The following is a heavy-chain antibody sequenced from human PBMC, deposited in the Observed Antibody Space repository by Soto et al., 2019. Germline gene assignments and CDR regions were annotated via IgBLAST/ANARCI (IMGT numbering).Heavy chain of an antibody. Sequence: PGGSLRLSCAASGFTVSSNYMSWVRQAPGKGLEWVSVIYSGGSTYYADSVKGRFTISRDNSKNTLYLQMNSLRAEDTAVYYCARVYSSSSLHYYYYMDVWGKGTTVTVSS. V-gene: IGHV3-66*01. CDR1: GFTVSSNY. J-gene: IGHJ6*03. CDR3: ARVYSSSSLHYYYYMDV. CDR2: IYSGGST. D-gene: IGHD6-6*01.